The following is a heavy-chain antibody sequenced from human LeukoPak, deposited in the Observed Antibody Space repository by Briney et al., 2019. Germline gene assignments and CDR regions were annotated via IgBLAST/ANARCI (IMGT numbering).Heavy chain of an antibody. CDR1: GGSISSSSYY. CDR2: IYYSGST. J-gene: IGHJ6*03. D-gene: IGHD5-12*01. Sequence: SETLSLTCTVSGGSISSSSYYWGWIRQPPGKGLEWIGSIYYSGSTNYNPSLKSRVTMSVDTSKNQFSPKLSSVTAADAAVYYCARSNSGYENYYYYYMDVWGKGTTVTISS. CDR3: ARSNSGYENYYYYYMDV. V-gene: IGHV4-39*07.